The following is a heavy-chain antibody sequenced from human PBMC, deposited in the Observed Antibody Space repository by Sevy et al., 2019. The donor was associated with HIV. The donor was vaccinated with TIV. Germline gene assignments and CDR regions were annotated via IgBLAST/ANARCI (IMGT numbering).Heavy chain of an antibody. V-gene: IGHV1-24*01. CDR1: GYTLTQLS. CDR2: FDPEDGET. CDR3: ATTKDYYDGSGYPFDD. Sequence: ASVKVSCKVSGYTLTQLSMHWVRQAPGEGPEWMGTFDPEDGETMYAQKFQGRVSMTEETSTDTAYMELSSLRSEDTAFYYCATTKDYYDGSGYPFDDWGQGTLVTVSS. J-gene: IGHJ4*02. D-gene: IGHD3-22*01.